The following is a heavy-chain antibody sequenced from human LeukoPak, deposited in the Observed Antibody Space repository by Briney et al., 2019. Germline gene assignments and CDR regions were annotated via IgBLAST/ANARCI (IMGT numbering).Heavy chain of an antibody. CDR3: ARAGKKAGYYYYYMDV. V-gene: IGHV1-69*13. J-gene: IGHJ6*03. CDR1: GGTFSSYA. CDR2: IIPIFGTT. Sequence: GASVKVSCKASGGTFSSYAISWVRQAPGQGLEWMGGIIPIFGTTNYAQKFQGRVTLTADESTSTAYMELNSLRSEDTAVYYCARAGKKAGYYYYYMDVWGKGTTVIVSS.